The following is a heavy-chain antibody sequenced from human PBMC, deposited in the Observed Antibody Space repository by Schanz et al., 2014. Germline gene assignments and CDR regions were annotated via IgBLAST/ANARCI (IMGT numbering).Heavy chain of an antibody. CDR2: ISGSGVTI. D-gene: IGHD2-2*01. CDR1: GFTFISYD. J-gene: IGHJ4*02. V-gene: IGHV3-NL1*01. CDR3: AKVAPAATYLDS. Sequence: QVQLVESGGGVVQPGRSLRLSCVASGFTFISYDIHWVRQAPGKGLEWVSVISGSGVTIYYADSVKGRFTISRDNSKNTLYLQMNSLSAEDTAVYYCAKVAPAATYLDSWGLGTLVTVSS.